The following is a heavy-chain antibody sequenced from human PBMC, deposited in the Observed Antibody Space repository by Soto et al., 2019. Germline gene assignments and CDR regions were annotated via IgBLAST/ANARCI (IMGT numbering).Heavy chain of an antibody. CDR2: INQDGSEK. CDR3: SKSLDY. V-gene: IGHV3-7*01. J-gene: IGHJ4*02. CDR1: GFTFNSNW. Sequence: GGSLRLSCAASGFTFNSNWMDWVRQAPGKGLEWVANINQDGSEKNYVDSVKGRFTISRDNAKNSLYLQMSSLTAEDSALYYCSKSLDYWGQGAMVTVYS.